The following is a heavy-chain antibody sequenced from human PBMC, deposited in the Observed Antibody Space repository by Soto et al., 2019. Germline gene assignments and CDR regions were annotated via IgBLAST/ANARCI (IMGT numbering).Heavy chain of an antibody. Sequence: SETLSLTCVVSGESFSGYYWSWIRQTPGMGLEWIGEVDHRGSTTYNPSLKNRASISIDSSKNLFSLELTSVTAADTALYFCARYEYGNSLYGVDVWGQGTRVTVSS. J-gene: IGHJ6*02. CDR1: GESFSGYY. CDR3: ARYEYGNSLYGVDV. CDR2: VDHRGST. D-gene: IGHD1-7*01. V-gene: IGHV4-34*01.